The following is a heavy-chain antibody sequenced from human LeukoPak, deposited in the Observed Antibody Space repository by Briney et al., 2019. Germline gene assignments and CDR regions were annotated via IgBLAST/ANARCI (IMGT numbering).Heavy chain of an antibody. CDR2: IYHRGST. D-gene: IGHD3-22*01. Sequence: PSGTLSLTCAVSGGSISSSNWWSWVRQPPGKGLEWIGEIYHRGSTNYNPSLKSRVTISVDKSKNQFSLKLSSVTAADTAVYYCARAPYYYDSSGYYFDYWGQGTLVTVSS. J-gene: IGHJ4*02. V-gene: IGHV4-4*02. CDR3: ARAPYYYDSSGYYFDY. CDR1: GGSISSSNW.